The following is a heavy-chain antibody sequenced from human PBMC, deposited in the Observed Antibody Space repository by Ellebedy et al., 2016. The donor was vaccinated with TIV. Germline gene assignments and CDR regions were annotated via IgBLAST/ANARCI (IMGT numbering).Heavy chain of an antibody. V-gene: IGHV3-23*01. CDR1: GFTFSNFP. CDR2: ISGTGLST. CDR3: ARDPGVLPGGGLDY. Sequence: PGGSLRLSCAASGFTFSNFPMTWVRQAPGKGLEWVSSISGTGLSTYYADSVKGRFTISRDNSLHLQMNSLRADDTAVYYCARDPGVLPGGGLDYWGQGTLVTVSS. J-gene: IGHJ4*02. D-gene: IGHD2-15*01.